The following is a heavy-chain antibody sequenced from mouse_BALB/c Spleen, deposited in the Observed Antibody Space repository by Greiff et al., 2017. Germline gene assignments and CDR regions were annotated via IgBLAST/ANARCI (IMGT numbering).Heavy chain of an antibody. CDR1: GFNIKDTY. V-gene: IGHV14-3*02. CDR3: ARVDDCDSAWFAY. D-gene: IGHD2-4*01. CDR2: IDPANGNT. Sequence: EVQLQQSGAELVKPGASVKLSCTASGFNIKDTYMHWVKQRPEQGLEWIGRIDPANGNTKYDPKFQGKATITADTSSNTAYLQLSSLTSEDTAVYYCARVDDCDSAWFAYWGQGTLVTVSA. J-gene: IGHJ3*01.